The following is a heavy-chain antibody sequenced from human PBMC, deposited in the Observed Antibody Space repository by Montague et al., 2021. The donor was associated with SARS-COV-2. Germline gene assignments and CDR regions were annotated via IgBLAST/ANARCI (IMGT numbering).Heavy chain of an antibody. D-gene: IGHD5-18*01. V-gene: IGHV4-59*01. CDR2: IYYSGST. Sequence: SETLSLTCTVSGGSISSYYWRWIRQPPGKGLEWIGYIYYSGSTNYNPSLKSRVTISVDTSKNQFSLKLSSVTAADTAVYYCAREGQSYSYGYYYYGMDVWGQGTTVTVSS. CDR3: AREGQSYSYGYYYYGMDV. J-gene: IGHJ6*02. CDR1: GGSISSYY.